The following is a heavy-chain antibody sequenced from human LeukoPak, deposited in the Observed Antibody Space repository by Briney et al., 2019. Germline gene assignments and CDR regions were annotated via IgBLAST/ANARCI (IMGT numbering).Heavy chain of an antibody. CDR2: INPSGGST. J-gene: IGHJ6*02. CDR1: GYSFISYY. V-gene: IGHV1-46*01. D-gene: IGHD2-8*01. Sequence: GASVKVSCKASGYSFISYYMHWVRQAPGQGLEWMGIINPSGGSTSYAQKFQDRVTMTRDTSTSTVYMELSSLKSEDTAVYYCAREDVVLVDAVRYYYYGMDVWGQGTTVTVSS. CDR3: AREDVVLVDAVRYYYYGMDV.